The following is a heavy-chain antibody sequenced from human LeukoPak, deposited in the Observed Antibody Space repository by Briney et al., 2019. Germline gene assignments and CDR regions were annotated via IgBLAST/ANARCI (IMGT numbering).Heavy chain of an antibody. CDR3: ASGRDDAFDI. D-gene: IGHD3/OR15-3a*01. J-gene: IGHJ3*02. V-gene: IGHV1-46*01. Sequence: GSVKVSRKASGYTFTSYYMHWVRQPPAQGLEWVGIINPSGGSTSYAQKFPGRVTMTTDTSTSTAYMELRSLRSDDTAVYYCASGRDDAFDIWGRGTMVTVSS. CDR1: GYTFTSYY. CDR2: INPSGGST.